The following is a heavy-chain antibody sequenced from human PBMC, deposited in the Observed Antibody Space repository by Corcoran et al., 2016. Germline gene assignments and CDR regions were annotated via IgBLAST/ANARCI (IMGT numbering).Heavy chain of an antibody. V-gene: IGHV3-7*03. J-gene: IGHJ5*02. CDR2: IKQDGSEK. D-gene: IGHD6-13*01. Sequence: EVQLVESGGGLVQPGGSLRLSCAASEFSFSSYWMTWVRQAPGKGLEWVANIKQDGSEKYYVDSVKGRFTISRDNAKNSLYLQMNSLRAEDTAVYYCASEGAAADNWFDPWGQGTLVTVSS. CDR1: EFSFSSYW. CDR3: ASEGAAADNWFDP.